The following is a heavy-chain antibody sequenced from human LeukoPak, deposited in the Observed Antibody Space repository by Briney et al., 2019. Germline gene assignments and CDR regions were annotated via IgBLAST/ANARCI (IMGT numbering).Heavy chain of an antibody. CDR1: GLPFKVYS. J-gene: IGHJ5*02. CDR2: ISWNSGKI. Sequence: GSSRRPSCAAPGLPFKVYSRTGVRQAQGKGLEWVSGISWNSGKIAYADSVKGRFTISRDNAKNSLYLQMNNLRAEDTAWYYCAKQGAWGQGTLVTVSS. CDR3: AKQGA. V-gene: IGHV3-9*01.